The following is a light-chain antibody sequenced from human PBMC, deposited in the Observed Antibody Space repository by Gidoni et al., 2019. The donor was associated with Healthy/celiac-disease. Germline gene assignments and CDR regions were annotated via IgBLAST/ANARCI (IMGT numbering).Light chain of an antibody. V-gene: IGKV1-8*01. CDR2: AAS. J-gene: IGKJ2*01. CDR3: QQYYSYLMYT. Sequence: AIRMTQSPSSLSASTGDRVTITCRASQGISSYLAWYQQKPGKAPKLLIYAASTLQSGVPSRFSGSGSGTDFTLTISCLQSEDFATDYCQQYYSYLMYTFGQGTKLEIK. CDR1: QGISSY.